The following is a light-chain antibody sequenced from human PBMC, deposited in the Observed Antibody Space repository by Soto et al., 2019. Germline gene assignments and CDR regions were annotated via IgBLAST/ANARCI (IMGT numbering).Light chain of an antibody. J-gene: IGLJ3*02. CDR3: AAWDDGLSGWV. CDR1: SSNMGTSY. V-gene: IGLV1-47*02. Sequence: QSVLTQPPSASGTPGQRVTISCSGSSSNMGTSYVYWYQQLPGTAPKLLIYSNNQRPSGVPDRFSGSKSGTSASLAISGLRSEDEADYYCAAWDDGLSGWVFGGGTKFTVL. CDR2: SNN.